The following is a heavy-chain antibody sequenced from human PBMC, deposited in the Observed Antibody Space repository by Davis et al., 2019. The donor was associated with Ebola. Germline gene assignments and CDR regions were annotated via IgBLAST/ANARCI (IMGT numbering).Heavy chain of an antibody. V-gene: IGHV3-30*04. Sequence: PGGSLRLSCAASGFPFSTYEFHWVRQSPGKGLEWVTAISTDSNTKYYADSVRGRFTISRDNSENTLFLEVRSLRTDDTAVYFCARDPQLGKPDYFDYWGQGTLVTVSS. CDR3: ARDPQLGKPDYFDY. CDR1: GFPFSTYE. CDR2: ISTDSNTK. D-gene: IGHD6-13*01. J-gene: IGHJ4*02.